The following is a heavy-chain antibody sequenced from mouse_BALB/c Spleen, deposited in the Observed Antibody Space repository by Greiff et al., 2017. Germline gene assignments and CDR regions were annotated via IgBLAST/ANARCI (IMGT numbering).Heavy chain of an antibody. CDR1: GFTFSSYG. Sequence: EVQLQQSGGGLVQPGGSLKLSCAASGFTFSSYGMSWVRQTPDKRLELVATINSNGGSTYYPDSVKGRFTISRDNAKNTLYLQMSSLKSEDTAMYYCARYYGYFDYWGQGTTLTVSS. J-gene: IGHJ2*01. CDR3: ARYYGYFDY. CDR2: INSNGGST. V-gene: IGHV5-6-3*01. D-gene: IGHD1-1*01.